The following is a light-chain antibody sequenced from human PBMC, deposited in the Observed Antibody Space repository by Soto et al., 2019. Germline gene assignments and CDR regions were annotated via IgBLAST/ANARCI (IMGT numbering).Light chain of an antibody. CDR1: QDISNY. J-gene: IGKJ3*01. V-gene: IGKV1-33*01. CDR2: DAY. Sequence: DIQMTQSPSSLSASVGDRLTITCQASQDISNYLNWYQQKPGEAPKLLIYDAYNLEAGVPSRFSGSGSGSDVTFTISSLQPEDIATYYCQQYDDLPSFTFGPGTRVDVK. CDR3: QQYDDLPSFT.